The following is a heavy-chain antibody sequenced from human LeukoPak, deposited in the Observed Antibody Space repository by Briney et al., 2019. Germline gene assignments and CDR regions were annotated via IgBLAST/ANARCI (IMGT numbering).Heavy chain of an antibody. J-gene: IGHJ5*02. V-gene: IGHV4-39*01. CDR3: ARHEGPGPGRRWFDP. CDR1: GGSISSSTYF. Sequence: PSETLSLTCTVSGGSISSSTYFWAWIRQPPGKGLEWIGSVYYSGSTDYNSSLKSRVTISVDTSKNQFSVKLSSVTAADTAVYYCARHEGPGPGRRWFDPWGQGTLVTVSS. D-gene: IGHD3-10*01. CDR2: VYYSGST.